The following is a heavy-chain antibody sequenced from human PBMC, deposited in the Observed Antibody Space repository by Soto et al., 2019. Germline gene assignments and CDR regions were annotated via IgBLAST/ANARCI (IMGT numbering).Heavy chain of an antibody. CDR2: IIPMFGAP. CDR3: VRAVIRVVIISHFDP. J-gene: IGHJ5*02. V-gene: IGHV1-69*12. Sequence: QVQLVQSGAEVKEPGSSVKVSCKTYGGTFSTYATSWVRQAPGQGLEWMGGIIPMFGAPNYAQRFLGRVTITADESTSTVFMELSSLRSEDTAVYYCVRAVIRVVIISHFDPWGQGTLVTVSS. D-gene: IGHD3-10*01. CDR1: GGTFSTYA.